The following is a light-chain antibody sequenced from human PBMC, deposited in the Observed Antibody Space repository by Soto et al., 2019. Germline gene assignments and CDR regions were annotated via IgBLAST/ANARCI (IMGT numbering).Light chain of an antibody. V-gene: IGKV1-5*01. J-gene: IGKJ1*01. CDR1: QSVSWY. CDR2: DAS. CDR3: QQYNSYSTWT. Sequence: DIQMTQSPSTLSASVGDRVTISCRASQSVSWYLAWYQQKPGKAPKILIFDASRLGSGVPSRFSGSGSGTEFTLTINSLQPDDFATYYCQQYNSYSTWTFGQGTKVEI.